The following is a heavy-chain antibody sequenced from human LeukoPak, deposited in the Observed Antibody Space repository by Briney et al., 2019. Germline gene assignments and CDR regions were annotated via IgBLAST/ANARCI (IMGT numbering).Heavy chain of an antibody. J-gene: IGHJ3*02. CDR3: ARNILFAFDI. CDR1: GLTVSSSY. V-gene: IGHV3-53*01. Sequence: GGSLRLPCAASGLTVSSSYMSWVRQAPGKGLEWVSIIYNDGSTYYADSMKGRFTISRDNSKNTLYLQVNSLRAEDTAMYYCARNILFAFDIWGQGTMVTVSS. CDR2: IYNDGST.